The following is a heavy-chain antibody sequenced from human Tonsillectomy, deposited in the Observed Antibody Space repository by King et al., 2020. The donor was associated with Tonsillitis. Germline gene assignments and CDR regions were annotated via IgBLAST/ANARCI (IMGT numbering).Heavy chain of an antibody. J-gene: IGHJ4*02. CDR2: ISPNSGAT. CDR3: ARDPGGNPFFDY. V-gene: IGHV1-2*07. D-gene: IGHD3-10*01. Sequence: QLVQSGAEVKKAGASVKVSCKASGYIFTGYYIHWVRQAPGQGLELLVWISPNSGATKYADRFLVRFTMTRDTSITTAYMELSGLTSDDMAVYYCARDPGGNPFFDYWGQGTLVTVSS. CDR1: GYIFTGYY.